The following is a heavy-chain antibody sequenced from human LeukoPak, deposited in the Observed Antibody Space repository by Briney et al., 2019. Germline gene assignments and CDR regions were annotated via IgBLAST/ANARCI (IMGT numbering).Heavy chain of an antibody. CDR1: GYTFTGYY. V-gene: IGHV1-2*02. CDR2: INPNSGGT. CDR3: ARGMEPYYYMDV. Sequence: ASVKVSCKASGYTFTGYYIHWVRQAPGQGLEWMGWINPNSGGTNYAQKFQGRVTMTRDTSISTAYMDLSRLRSDDTAVYYCARGMEPYYYMDVWGKGTTVTVSS. J-gene: IGHJ6*03. D-gene: IGHD1-26*01.